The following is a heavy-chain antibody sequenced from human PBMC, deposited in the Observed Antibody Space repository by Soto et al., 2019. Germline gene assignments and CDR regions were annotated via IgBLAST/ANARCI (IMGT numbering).Heavy chain of an antibody. CDR3: ASFLGRNWSFPCDY. V-gene: IGHV1-69*01. Sequence: QVQLVQSGAEVKKPGSSVKVSCKASGGTFSNYAMSWVRQAPGQGLEWMGGLILIFGSPNYPQKFQDRVMITADESTSTLYMELSSLRSDDTAVYYCASFLGRNWSFPCDYWGQGTLVTVSS. J-gene: IGHJ4*02. D-gene: IGHD1-1*01. CDR1: GGTFSNYA. CDR2: LILIFGSP.